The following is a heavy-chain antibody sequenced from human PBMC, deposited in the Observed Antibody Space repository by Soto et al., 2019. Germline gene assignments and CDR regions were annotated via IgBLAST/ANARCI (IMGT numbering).Heavy chain of an antibody. CDR1: GGTFRSDA. CDR3: ARDRICSCYFTNWLDP. CDR2: IIPISGTT. Sequence: GASLKVSCKASGGTFRSDAITWVRQAPGQGLEWVGRIIPISGTTNYAQNLQGRVTISADKSTLTSYMELRSLTSDDTALYYCARDRICSCYFTNWLDPWGQGTQVDV. V-gene: IGHV1-69*06. D-gene: IGHD3-22*01. J-gene: IGHJ5*02.